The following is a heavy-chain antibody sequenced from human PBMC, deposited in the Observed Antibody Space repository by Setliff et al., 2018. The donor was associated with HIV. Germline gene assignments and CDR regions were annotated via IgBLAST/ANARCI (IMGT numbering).Heavy chain of an antibody. CDR2: ISSSSYYV. D-gene: IGHD5-18*01. V-gene: IGHV3-21*01. Sequence: GGSLRLSCAASGFTFNSYSMNWVRQAPGKGLEWVSSISSSSYYVYYADPVKGRFTISRDNAKNSLFLQMNSLRAEDTAVYYCASIELAAMVPVDYWGQGTLVTVSS. CDR1: GFTFNSYS. J-gene: IGHJ4*02. CDR3: ASIELAAMVPVDY.